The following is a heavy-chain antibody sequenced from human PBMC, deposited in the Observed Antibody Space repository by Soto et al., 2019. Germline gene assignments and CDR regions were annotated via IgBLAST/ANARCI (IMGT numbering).Heavy chain of an antibody. J-gene: IGHJ6*02. D-gene: IGHD6-19*01. CDR2: IYYSGST. CDR1: GGSISSGADY. V-gene: IGHV4-31*03. CDR3: GRDQETSGERGYYYYGMDA. Sequence: TLSPTCNVSGGSISSGADYWSWIRQHPGKGLEWIGYIYYSGSTYYNPSLKSRVTISVDTSKDQFSLKLSSVTAADTADYYCGRDQETSGERGYYYYGMDAWGQGTTVP.